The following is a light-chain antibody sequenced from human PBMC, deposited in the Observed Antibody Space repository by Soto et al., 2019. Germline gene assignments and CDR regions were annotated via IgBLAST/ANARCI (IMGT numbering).Light chain of an antibody. CDR3: HQYNSVPPT. CDR2: AAS. CDR1: QGISKW. Sequence: DIQMTQSPSSLSASVGDRITITCRASQGISKWVAWYQQKPEKAPKSLTYAASSLQSGVPSRFSGSGSGTDFNLTISCLQPEDFASYYCHQYNSVPPTFGQRTKLEIK. J-gene: IGKJ2*01. V-gene: IGKV1D-16*01.